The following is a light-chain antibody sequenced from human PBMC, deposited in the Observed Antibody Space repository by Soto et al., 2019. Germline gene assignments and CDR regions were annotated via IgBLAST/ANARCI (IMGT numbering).Light chain of an antibody. V-gene: IGLV2-14*01. CDR1: SSDVGAYNY. CDR2: EVS. Sequence: QSVLTQPASVSGSPGQSITISCTGTSSDVGAYNYVSWFQQHPGKAPKLFIYEVSNRPSGVSYRFSGSKSGSTASLTISGLQAEDEADYYCSSYTRSKTYVFGTGTKVTVL. CDR3: SSYTRSKTYV. J-gene: IGLJ1*01.